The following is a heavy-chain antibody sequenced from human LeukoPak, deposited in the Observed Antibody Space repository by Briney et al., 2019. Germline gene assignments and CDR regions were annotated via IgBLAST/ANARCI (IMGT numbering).Heavy chain of an antibody. CDR2: ISPRGGSA. CDR1: GYTFTSNY. J-gene: IGHJ5*02. D-gene: IGHD5-24*01. Sequence: SVKVSCKAFGYTFTSNYMHWLRQAPGQGPEWMGVISPRGGSATHAQKFQGRVTLTRDMSTSTDYLELSSLRSEDTAVYYCARDNSVRDEAWWFNPWGQGTLVTVSS. CDR3: ARDNSVRDEAWWFNP. V-gene: IGHV1-46*01.